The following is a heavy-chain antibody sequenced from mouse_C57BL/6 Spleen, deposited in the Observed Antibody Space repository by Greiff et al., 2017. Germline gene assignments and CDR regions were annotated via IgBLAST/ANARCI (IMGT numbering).Heavy chain of an antibody. CDR2: IYPGSGST. CDR3: ARRRPHSSGYLDY. Sequence: VQLQQSGAELVKPGASVKMSCKASGYTFTSYWITWVKQRPGQGLEWIGDIYPGSGSTNYNEKFKSKATLTVDTSSSTAYMQLSSLTSEDSAVYYCARRRPHSSGYLDYWGQGTTLTVSS. CDR1: GYTFTSYW. V-gene: IGHV1-55*01. J-gene: IGHJ2*01. D-gene: IGHD3-2*02.